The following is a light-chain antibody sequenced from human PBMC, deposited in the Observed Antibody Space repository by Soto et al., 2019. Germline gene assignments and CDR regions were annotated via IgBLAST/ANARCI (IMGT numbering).Light chain of an antibody. V-gene: IGKV1-5*03. Sequence: DLQMTQSPSTLSGSVGNRVTINCRASQTISSWLAWYQQKPGKAPKLLIYKASTLKSGVPSRFSGSGSGTEFTLTISSLQPDDFATYYCQHYNSYSESFAQGTRLAIK. CDR2: KAS. CDR1: QTISSW. J-gene: IGKJ5*01. CDR3: QHYNSYSES.